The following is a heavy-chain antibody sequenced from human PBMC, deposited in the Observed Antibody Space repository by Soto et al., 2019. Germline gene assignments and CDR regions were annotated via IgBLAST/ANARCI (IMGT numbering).Heavy chain of an antibody. V-gene: IGHV4-59*01. CDR3: ERDFVCSGEDCCSGDAY. CDR2: IYNSGST. Sequence: QVQLQESGPGLVKPSETLSLTCNVSGGSIGTYFWTWIRQPPGKGLEWIGYIYNSGSTKYNPSLKSRIIMSVYTSKNHVSLKVRAVTAADTAVYYCERDFVCSGEDCCSGDAYWGQGILVTVSS. CDR1: GGSIGTYF. J-gene: IGHJ4*02. D-gene: IGHD2-15*01.